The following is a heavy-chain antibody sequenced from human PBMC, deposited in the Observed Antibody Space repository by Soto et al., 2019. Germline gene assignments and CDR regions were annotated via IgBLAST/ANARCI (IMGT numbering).Heavy chain of an antibody. J-gene: IGHJ4*02. V-gene: IGHV3-33*01. CDR2: IWYDGSNK. CDR1: GFTFSSYG. Sequence: GGSLRLSCAASGFTFSSYGMHWVRQAPGKGLEWVAVIWYDGSNKYYADSVKGRFTISRDNSKNTLYLQMNSLRAEDTAVYYCARDGVGATTLDYWGQGTLVTVSS. CDR3: ARDGVGATTLDY. D-gene: IGHD1-26*01.